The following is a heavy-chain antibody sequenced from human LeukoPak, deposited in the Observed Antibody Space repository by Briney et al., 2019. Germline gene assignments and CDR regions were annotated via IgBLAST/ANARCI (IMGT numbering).Heavy chain of an antibody. Sequence: GGSLRLSRAASGFTFNNYGMHWVRQAPGKGLVWVSRIASDGSSTTYADSVKGRFSISRDNAKNTLYLQMNSLRVEDTAVYYCARGRPHGNDYWGQGTLVTVSS. CDR2: IASDGSST. V-gene: IGHV3-74*01. CDR1: GFTFNNYG. CDR3: ARGRPHGNDY. J-gene: IGHJ4*02. D-gene: IGHD4-23*01.